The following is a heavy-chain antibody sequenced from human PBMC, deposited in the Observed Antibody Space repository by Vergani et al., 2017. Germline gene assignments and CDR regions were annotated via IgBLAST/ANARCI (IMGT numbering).Heavy chain of an antibody. CDR3: ARRDSSSPALDY. J-gene: IGHJ4*02. CDR1: GIIFSSQW. Sequence: EMQLVESGGGVVQPGGSLRLSCAASGIIFSSQWMSWVRQAPGKGLEWVANIKQDGSEQYYVDSVKGRFTISRENAKNSLYLQMNGLRAGDTAVYYCARRDSSSPALDYWGQGTLVTVSS. CDR2: IKQDGSEQ. V-gene: IGHV3-7*01. D-gene: IGHD6-6*01.